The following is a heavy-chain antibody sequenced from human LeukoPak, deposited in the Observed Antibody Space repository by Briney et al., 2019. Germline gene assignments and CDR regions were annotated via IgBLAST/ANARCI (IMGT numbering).Heavy chain of an antibody. J-gene: IGHJ3*02. CDR3: ARDWSYLPSGAAGENDI. Sequence: PGGSLRLSCAASGFTFSDYYMSWIRQAPGQGLEWVSYISSSGSTIYYADSAKGRFTISSDNAKNSLYLQMNSLRAEDTAVYYCARDWSYLPSGAAGENDIWGQGTMVTVSS. CDR2: ISSSGSTI. CDR1: GFTFSDYY. V-gene: IGHV3-11*01. D-gene: IGHD6-13*01.